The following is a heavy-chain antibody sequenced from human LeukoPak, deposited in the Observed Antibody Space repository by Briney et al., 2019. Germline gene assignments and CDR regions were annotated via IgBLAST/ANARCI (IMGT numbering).Heavy chain of an antibody. Sequence: SETLSLTCTVSGGSISSSRYYWGWIRQPPGKGLEWIGSIYYSGSTNYNPSLKSRVTISVDTSKNQFSLKLSSATAADTAFYYCARISYFDRSGRLWGQGTLVTVSS. V-gene: IGHV4-39*01. CDR1: GGSISSSRYY. CDR3: ARISYFDRSGRL. CDR2: IYYSGST. D-gene: IGHD3-22*01. J-gene: IGHJ4*02.